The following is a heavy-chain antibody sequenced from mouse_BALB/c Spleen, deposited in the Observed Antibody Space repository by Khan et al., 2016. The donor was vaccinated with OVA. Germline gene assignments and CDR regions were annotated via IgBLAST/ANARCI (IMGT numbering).Heavy chain of an antibody. CDR1: GYTFTSYW. CDR3: TRSPIGNFDY. J-gene: IGHJ2*01. CDR2: IYPSDSYT. V-gene: IGHV1-69*02. D-gene: IGHD1-1*02. Sequence: HLQQSGAELVRPGASVKLSCKASGYTFTSYWINWVKQRPGQGLEWIGNIYPSDSYTNYNQKFKDKATLTVDKSSSTAYMQLSSPTSEDSAVYYCTRSPIGNFDYWGQGTTLTVAS.